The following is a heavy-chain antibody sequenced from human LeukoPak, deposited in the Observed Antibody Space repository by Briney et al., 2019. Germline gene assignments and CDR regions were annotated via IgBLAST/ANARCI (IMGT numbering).Heavy chain of an antibody. CDR1: GYTFTSYD. CDR2: INAGNGNT. Sequence: ASVNVSCKASGYTFTSYDINWVRQATGQRLEWMGWINAGNGNTKYSQKFQGRVTITRDTSASTAYMELSSLRSEDTAVYYCARSPGGMDVWGQGTTVTVSS. V-gene: IGHV1-3*01. J-gene: IGHJ6*02. CDR3: ARSPGGMDV.